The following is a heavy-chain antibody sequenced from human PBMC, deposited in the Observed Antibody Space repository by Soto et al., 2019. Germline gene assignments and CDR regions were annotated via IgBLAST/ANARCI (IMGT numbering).Heavy chain of an antibody. CDR3: ASSTNDYGDRH. D-gene: IGHD4-17*01. CDR2: MNPNSGNT. Sequence: QVQLVQSGAEVKKPGAPVKVSCKASGYTFTSYDINWVRQATGQGLEWMGWMNPNSGNTGYAHKCQTRGTMTSNTSTSTAYMELSSLRSEDTAVYYCASSTNDYGDRHWGQETLFTVSS. J-gene: IGHJ4*02. V-gene: IGHV1-8*01. CDR1: GYTFTSYD.